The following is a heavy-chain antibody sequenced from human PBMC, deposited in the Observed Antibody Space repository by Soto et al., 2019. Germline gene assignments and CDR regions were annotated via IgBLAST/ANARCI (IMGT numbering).Heavy chain of an antibody. Sequence: SETLSLTCTVSGDSITSYYWSWIRQPPGKGLEWIGYIYYSGSTNYNPSLKSRVTISVDTSKNQFSLKLRSVTAADTAVYYCARSGVSGHLDYWGQGTLVTVSS. J-gene: IGHJ4*02. CDR3: ARSGVSGHLDY. CDR2: IYYSGST. D-gene: IGHD2-15*01. V-gene: IGHV4-59*08. CDR1: GDSITSYY.